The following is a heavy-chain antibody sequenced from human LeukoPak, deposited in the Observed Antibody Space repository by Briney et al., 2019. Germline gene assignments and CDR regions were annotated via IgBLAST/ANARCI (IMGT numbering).Heavy chain of an antibody. CDR1: GYTFSGYY. D-gene: IGHD3-16*01. J-gene: IGHJ3*02. CDR2: INSNSGAR. CDR3: ARVRGLQYSGGDALDI. V-gene: IGHV1-2*02. Sequence: ASVKVSCKASGYTFSGYYMHWVRQAPGQGLESMGWINSNSGARNYAPKFQGRVTFSRDNSISTAYMELSSLRSDDTAIYYCARVRGLQYSGGDALDIWGQGTTVIVSS.